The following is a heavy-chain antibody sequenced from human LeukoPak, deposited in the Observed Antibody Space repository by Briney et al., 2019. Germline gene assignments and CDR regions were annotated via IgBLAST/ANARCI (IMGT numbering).Heavy chain of an antibody. CDR2: IEQDGGEK. D-gene: IGHD4-23*01. J-gene: IGHJ4*02. CDR1: GFTFSNYL. Sequence: GGSLRLSCAASGFTFSNYLMSWVRQAPGKGLEWVANIEQDGGEKNYVDSVKGRFTIPRDNARNSLYLQMNSLRAEDTAVYYCARDRGYSTFDYWGQGTLVTVSS. CDR3: ARDRGYSTFDY. V-gene: IGHV3-7*01.